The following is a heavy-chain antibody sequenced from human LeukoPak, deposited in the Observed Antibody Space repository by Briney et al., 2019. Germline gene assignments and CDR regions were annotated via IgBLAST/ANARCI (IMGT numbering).Heavy chain of an antibody. CDR1: GYTFTGYY. CDR2: INPNTGDT. J-gene: IGHJ4*02. V-gene: IGHV1-2*02. CDR3: VPSNNRDFYFDY. Sequence: ASVKVSCKAPGYTFTGYYMQWVRQAPGQGLEWMGWINPNTGDTNYAQKFQGRVTMTRDTSTSTAYIELNRLRFDDTAVYYCVPSNNRDFYFDYWGQGTLVTVSS. D-gene: IGHD3-10*01.